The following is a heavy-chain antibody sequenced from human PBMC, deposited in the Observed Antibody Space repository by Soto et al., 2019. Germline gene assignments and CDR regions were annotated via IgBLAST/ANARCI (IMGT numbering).Heavy chain of an antibody. CDR1: GGSISSGGYY. CDR2: IYYSGST. D-gene: IGHD2-2*01. CDR3: ARSSTSANYFDY. Sequence: QVQLQESGPGLVKPSQTLSLTCTVSGGSISSGGYYWSWIRQHPGKGLEWIGYIYYSGSTYYNPPPRSRVTISVDTSKNQFSLKLSSVTAADTAVYYCARSSTSANYFDYWGQGTLVTVSS. V-gene: IGHV4-31*03. J-gene: IGHJ4*02.